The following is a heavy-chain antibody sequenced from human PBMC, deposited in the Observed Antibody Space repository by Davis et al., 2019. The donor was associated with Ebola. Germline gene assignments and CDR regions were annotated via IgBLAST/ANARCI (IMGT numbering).Heavy chain of an antibody. J-gene: IGHJ1*01. D-gene: IGHD3-9*01. CDR1: GYTFTDYV. Sequence: ASVKVSCKASGYTFTDYVMHWVRQAPGQRLEWMGWINSGNGNTRYSQKFQGRVTITGDTSISTAYMELSSLRSDDTAIYYCARVEVTGLGYFPHWGQGTLVTVSS. V-gene: IGHV1-3*01. CDR3: ARVEVTGLGYFPH. CDR2: INSGNGNT.